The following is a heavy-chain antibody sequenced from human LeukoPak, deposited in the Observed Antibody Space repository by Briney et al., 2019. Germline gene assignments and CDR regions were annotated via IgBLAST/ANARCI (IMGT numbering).Heavy chain of an antibody. CDR2: IYYSGST. CDR1: GGSISSSSYY. D-gene: IGHD2-2*01. V-gene: IGHV4-39*07. Sequence: PSETLSLTCTVSGGSISSSSYYWGWIRQPPGKGLEWIGSIYYSGSTYYNPSLKSRVTISVDTSKNQFSLKLSSVTAADTAVYYCASPSQGYCSSTSCYADLGYLDSWGQGTLVTVSS. CDR3: ASPSQGYCSSTSCYADLGYLDS. J-gene: IGHJ4*02.